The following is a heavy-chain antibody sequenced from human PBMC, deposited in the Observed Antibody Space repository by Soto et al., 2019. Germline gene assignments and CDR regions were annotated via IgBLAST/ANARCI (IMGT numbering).Heavy chain of an antibody. J-gene: IGHJ4*02. CDR3: ARSTTVTTWELQSFDY. CDR1: GYTFTSYA. Sequence: GASVKVSCKASGYTFTSYAMHWVRQAPGQRLEWMGWINAGNGNTKYSQKFQGRVTITRDTSASTAYMELSSLRSEDTAVYYCARSTTVTTWELQSFDYWGQGTLVTVSS. D-gene: IGHD4-17*01. V-gene: IGHV1-3*01. CDR2: INAGNGNT.